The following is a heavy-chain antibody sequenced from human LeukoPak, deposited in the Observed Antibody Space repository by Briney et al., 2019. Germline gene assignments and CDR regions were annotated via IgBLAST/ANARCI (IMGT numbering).Heavy chain of an antibody. V-gene: IGHV3-23*01. D-gene: IGHD3-10*01. Sequence: PGGSLRLSCAASGFIFSSYSMSWVRQTPGKGLEWVSGIIGSGVTTYYADSVKGRFTISRDNSKNTLFLEMKSLRVDDTAMYYVANALPRGDNCCNPWAQGTLVTVSS. J-gene: IGHJ5*02. CDR2: IIGSGVTT. CDR3: ANALPRGDNCCNP. CDR1: GFIFSSYS.